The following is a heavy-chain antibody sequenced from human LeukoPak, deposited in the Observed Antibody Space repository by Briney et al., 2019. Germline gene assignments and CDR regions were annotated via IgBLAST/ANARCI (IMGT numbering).Heavy chain of an antibody. CDR3: ARDLSSNYYYHYMDV. Sequence: AASVKVSCKASGYTFTSYGISWVRQAPGQGLEWTGRINVYNGNTNYAQKLQGRVTMTTDTSTNKAYMELRSLRSDDTAVYYCARDLSSNYYYHYMDVWGKGTTVTVSS. CDR1: GYTFTSYG. J-gene: IGHJ6*03. D-gene: IGHD6-19*01. V-gene: IGHV1-18*01. CDR2: INVYNGNT.